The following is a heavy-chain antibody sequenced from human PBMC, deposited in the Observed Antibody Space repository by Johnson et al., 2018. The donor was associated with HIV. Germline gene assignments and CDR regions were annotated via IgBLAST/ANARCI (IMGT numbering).Heavy chain of an antibody. J-gene: IGHJ3*02. V-gene: IGHV3-11*01. CDR1: GFSFSDYY. Sequence: QVQLVESGGGLVQPGGSLRLSCAASGFSFSDYYMTWIRQAPGKGLEWVSYISSSGSTIYYADSVMGRFTISRDNAKNSLYLQMNSLRAEDTAVYYCAIGAPYENWNYNAFDIWGQGTMVTVSS. CDR2: ISSSGSTI. CDR3: AIGAPYENWNYNAFDI. D-gene: IGHD1-7*01.